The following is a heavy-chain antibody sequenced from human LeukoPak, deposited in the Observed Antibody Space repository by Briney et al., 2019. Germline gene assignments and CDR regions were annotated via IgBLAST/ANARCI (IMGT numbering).Heavy chain of an antibody. V-gene: IGHV3-43*02. J-gene: IGHJ3*02. CDR2: ISGDGGST. CDR3: ATRSLDI. CDR1: GFTFDDYA. Sequence: GGSLRLSCAASGFTFDDYAMHWVRQTPGKGLEWVSLISGDGGSTYYADSVKGRFTISRDNSKNSLYLQMNSLRTEDTALYYCATRSLDIWGQGTMVTVSS.